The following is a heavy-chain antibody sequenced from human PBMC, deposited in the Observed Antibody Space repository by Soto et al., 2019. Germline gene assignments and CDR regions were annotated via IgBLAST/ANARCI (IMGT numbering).Heavy chain of an antibody. V-gene: IGHV6-1*01. Sequence: SQTLSLTCAISGDSVSSNSAAWNWIRQSPSRGLEWLGRTYYRSKWYNDYAVSVKSRITINPDTSKNQFSLQLNSVTPEDTAVYYCARAFCSSTSCYQSLNYYYYGMDVWGQGTTVTVSS. CDR1: GDSVSSNSAA. J-gene: IGHJ6*02. D-gene: IGHD2-2*01. CDR2: TYYRSKWYN. CDR3: ARAFCSSTSCYQSLNYYYYGMDV.